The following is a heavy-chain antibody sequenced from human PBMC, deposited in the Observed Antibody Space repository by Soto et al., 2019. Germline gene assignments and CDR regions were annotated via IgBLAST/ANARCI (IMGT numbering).Heavy chain of an antibody. D-gene: IGHD3-10*01. CDR1: GYTFTNYG. CDR2: INVYNGNT. CDR3: ASGVRSGSSSYQYHWFDP. Sequence: QVQLVQSGGEVKKPGASVKVSCKASGYTFTNYGISWVRQAPGQGLEGMGWINVYNGNTKYAQKVQGRVTMTKDTPTSTAYMELSRLRSDHPAVYYCASGVRSGSSSYQYHWFDPWGQGTPVT. V-gene: IGHV1-18*01. J-gene: IGHJ5*02.